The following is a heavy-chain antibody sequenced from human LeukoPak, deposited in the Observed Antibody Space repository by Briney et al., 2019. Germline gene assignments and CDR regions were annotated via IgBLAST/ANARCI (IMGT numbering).Heavy chain of an antibody. CDR2: ISYDGGNK. D-gene: IGHD6-13*01. Sequence: GGSLRLSCAASGFTFSSYAMHWVRQAPGKGLEWIAVISYDGGNKYYADSVKGRFTISRDNSKNTLYLQMNSLRAEDTAVYYCARDGPRIAAAPRPYNWFDPWGQGTLVTVSS. V-gene: IGHV3-30-3*01. J-gene: IGHJ5*02. CDR3: ARDGPRIAAAPRPYNWFDP. CDR1: GFTFSSYA.